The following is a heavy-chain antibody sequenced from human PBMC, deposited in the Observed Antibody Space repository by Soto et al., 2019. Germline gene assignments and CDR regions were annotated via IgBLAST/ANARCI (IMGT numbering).Heavy chain of an antibody. D-gene: IGHD4-17*01. CDR2: LHTELTS. CDR1: GFAVSSNY. J-gene: IGHJ4*01. Sequence: EIQLVESGGNLIQPGGSLRLSCAASGFAVSSNYMTWVRQAPGKGLEWGSILHTELTSFYAVSVKGRFATSRDNSKNTLDLQMNSLRVEDTAVYFCARVYGYLPTYFDYWGQGTLVTVSS. CDR3: ARVYGYLPTYFDY. V-gene: IGHV3-53*01.